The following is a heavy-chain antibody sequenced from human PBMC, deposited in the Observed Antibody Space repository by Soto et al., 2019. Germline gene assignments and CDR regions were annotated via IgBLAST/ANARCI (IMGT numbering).Heavy chain of an antibody. CDR3: ASTRYSSGWYMDY. D-gene: IGHD6-19*01. V-gene: IGHV1-2*02. CDR1: GYTFTGYY. CDR2: INPNSGGT. J-gene: IGHJ4*02. Sequence: GASVKVSCKASGYTFTGYYMHWVRQAPGQGLEWMGWINPNSGGTNYAQKFQGRVTMTRDTSISTAYMELSRLRSDDTAVYYCASTRYSSGWYMDYWGQGTLVSVSS.